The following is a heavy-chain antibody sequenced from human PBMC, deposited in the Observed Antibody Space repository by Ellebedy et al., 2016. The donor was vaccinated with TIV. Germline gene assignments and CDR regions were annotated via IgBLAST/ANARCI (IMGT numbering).Heavy chain of an antibody. V-gene: IGHV3-48*02. CDR3: VRRAVDY. J-gene: IGHJ4*02. CDR2: ISSSGSTI. CDR1: GFTFSKYD. Sequence: GESLKISCAASGFTFSKYDMNWARPAPGKGLEWVAHISSSGSTIYYADSVKGRFTISRDNAKNSLYLHMNSLRDEDTAVSHCVRRAVDYWGQGTLVTVSS.